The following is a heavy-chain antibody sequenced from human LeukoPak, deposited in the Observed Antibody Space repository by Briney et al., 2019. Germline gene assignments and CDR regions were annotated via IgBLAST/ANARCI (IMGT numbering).Heavy chain of an antibody. J-gene: IGHJ3*02. D-gene: IGHD6-19*01. CDR2: IYTSGST. V-gene: IGHV4-4*07. CDR1: GGSISSYY. Sequence: LETLSLTCTVSGGSISSYYWSWIRQPAGKGLEWIGRIYTSGSTNYNPSLKSRVTMSVDTSKNQFSLKLSSVTAADTAVYYCARGFWVGGWSDDAFDIWGQGTMVTVSS. CDR3: ARGFWVGGWSDDAFDI.